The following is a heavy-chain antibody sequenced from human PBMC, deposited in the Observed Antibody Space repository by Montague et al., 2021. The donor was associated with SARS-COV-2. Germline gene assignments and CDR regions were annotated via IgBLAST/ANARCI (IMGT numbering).Heavy chain of an antibody. CDR2: IYYSGST. J-gene: IGHJ4*02. CDR1: GGSIGSYY. V-gene: IGHV4-59*08. CDR3: ARGFDY. Sequence: SETLSLTCNVSGGSIGSYYWSWIRQPPGKGLEWIGYIYYSGSTNYNPSLKSRVTISVDTSKNQFSLKLSSVTAADTAVYYCARGFDYWGQGTLVTVSS.